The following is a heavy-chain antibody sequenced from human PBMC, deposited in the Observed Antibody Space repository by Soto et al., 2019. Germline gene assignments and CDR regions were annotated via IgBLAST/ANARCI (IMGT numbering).Heavy chain of an antibody. CDR2: ISAYNGNT. D-gene: IGHD2-2*01. CDR3: ARSQKYCSSTSCWVDY. CDR1: RCTFTSYG. V-gene: IGHV1-18*01. Sequence: ASVKVSCNASRCTFTSYGISWVRQAPGQGLEWIGWISAYNGNTNYAQKNQGRVTMTTDTSTSTAYMELRSLRSDDTAVYYCARSQKYCSSTSCWVDYWGQGTLVTVSS. J-gene: IGHJ4*02.